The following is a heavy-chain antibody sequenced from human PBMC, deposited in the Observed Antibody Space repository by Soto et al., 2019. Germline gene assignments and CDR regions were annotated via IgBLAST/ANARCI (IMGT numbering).Heavy chain of an antibody. CDR2: ISYDGSNK. CDR1: GFTFSSYG. J-gene: IGHJ4*02. CDR3: AKALLSGYYSYYFDY. D-gene: IGHD3-22*01. V-gene: IGHV3-30*18. Sequence: GGSLRLSCAASGFTFSSYGMHWVRQAPGKGLEWVAVISYDGSNKYYADSVKGRFTISRDNSKNTLYLQMNSLRAEDTAVYYCAKALLSGYYSYYFDYWGQGTLATVS.